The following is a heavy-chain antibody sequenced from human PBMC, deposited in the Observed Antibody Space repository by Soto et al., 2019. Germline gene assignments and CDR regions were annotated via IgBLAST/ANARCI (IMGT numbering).Heavy chain of an antibody. Sequence: GGSLRLSCAASGFTFSNSWMHWARQAPGKGLVWVSRINNDGTSTEYADSVKGRFTISRDNAKNTVYLQVNSLRAEDTAVYYCARDVSWRGELSWRQRTLVTVSS. CDR3: ARDVSWRGELS. J-gene: IGHJ5*01. D-gene: IGHD1-7*01. CDR1: GFTFSNSW. CDR2: INNDGTST. V-gene: IGHV3-74*03.